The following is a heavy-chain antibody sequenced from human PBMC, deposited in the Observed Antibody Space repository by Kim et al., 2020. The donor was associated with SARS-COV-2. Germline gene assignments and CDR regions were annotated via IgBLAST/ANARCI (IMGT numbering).Heavy chain of an antibody. CDR3: ARDIVVVPAATTWGMDV. V-gene: IGHV4-34*01. CDR1: GGSFSGYY. D-gene: IGHD2-2*01. Sequence: SETLSLTCAVYGGSFSGYYWSWIRQPPGKGLEWIGEINHSGSTNYNPSLKRRVTISVDTSKNQFSLKLSSVTAADTAVYYCARDIVVVPAATTWGMDVWGQGTTVTVSS. CDR2: INHSGST. J-gene: IGHJ6*02.